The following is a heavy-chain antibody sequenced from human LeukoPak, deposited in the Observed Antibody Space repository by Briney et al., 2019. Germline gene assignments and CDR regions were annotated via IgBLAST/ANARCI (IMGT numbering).Heavy chain of an antibody. D-gene: IGHD4-17*01. CDR1: GFTFSSYA. V-gene: IGHV3-23*01. CDR2: ISSVGIST. CDR3: AKNVYGDILGFDY. Sequence: GGSLRLSCTVSGFTFSSYAMTWVRQAPGKGLEWVSAISSVGISTYYSDSVKDRFTISRDNSKNTLYLQMNSLRAEDTAVYYCAKNVYGDILGFDYWGQGTLVTVSS. J-gene: IGHJ4*02.